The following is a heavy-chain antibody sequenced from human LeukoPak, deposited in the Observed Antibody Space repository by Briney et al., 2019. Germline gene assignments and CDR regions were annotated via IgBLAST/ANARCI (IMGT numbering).Heavy chain of an antibody. D-gene: IGHD2-15*01. CDR3: ARDQDYCSGGSCYSRWFDP. Sequence: ASVKVSCKASGGTFSSYAISWVRQAPGQGLEWMGGIIPIFGTANYAQKLQGRVTMTTDTSTSTAYMELRSLRSDDTAVYYCARDQDYCSGGSCYSRWFDPWGQGTLVTVSS. CDR1: GGTFSSYA. V-gene: IGHV1-69*05. J-gene: IGHJ5*02. CDR2: IIPIFGTA.